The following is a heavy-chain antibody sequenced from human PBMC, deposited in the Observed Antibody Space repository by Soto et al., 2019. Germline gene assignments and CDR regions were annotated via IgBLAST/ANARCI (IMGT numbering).Heavy chain of an antibody. Sequence: SETLSLTCAVYGGSFSGYYCSWIRQPPGKGLEWIGEINHSGSTNYNPSLKSRVTISVDTSKNQFSLKLSSVTAADTAVYYCARSKGSIRYYFDYWGQGTLVTVSS. CDR1: GGSFSGYY. CDR2: INHSGST. J-gene: IGHJ4*02. D-gene: IGHD2-21*01. V-gene: IGHV4-34*01. CDR3: ARSKGSIRYYFDY.